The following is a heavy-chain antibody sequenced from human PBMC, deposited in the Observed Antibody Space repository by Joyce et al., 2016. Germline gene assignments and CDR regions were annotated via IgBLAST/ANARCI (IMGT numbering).Heavy chain of an antibody. CDR3: ARGGISYYYAMDV. CDR2: ISGTSYYI. J-gene: IGHJ6*02. D-gene: IGHD3-16*01. CDR1: GSTFSSSS. V-gene: IGHV3-21*01. Sequence: QLVESGGGVVKPGGSLRLSCEASGSTFSSSSMSWFRQAAGKGLEGVAAISGTSYYIFHAETVRGRFTVSRDNAKKTLDLQMNSLRAEDSAVFYCARGGISYYYAMDVWGQGTTVTVSS.